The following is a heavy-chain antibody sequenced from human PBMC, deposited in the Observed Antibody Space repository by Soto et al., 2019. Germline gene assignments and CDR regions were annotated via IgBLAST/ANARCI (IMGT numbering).Heavy chain of an antibody. CDR3: ARGSVAARLYYYYGMDV. CDR2: IIPIFGTA. J-gene: IGHJ6*02. CDR1: GGTFSSYA. D-gene: IGHD6-6*01. V-gene: IGHV1-69*13. Sequence: SVKVSCKASGGTFSSYAISWVRQAPGQGLEWMGGIIPIFGTANYAQKFQGRVTITADESTSTAYMELSSLRSEDTAVYYCARGSVAARLYYYYGMDVWGQGTTVTVSS.